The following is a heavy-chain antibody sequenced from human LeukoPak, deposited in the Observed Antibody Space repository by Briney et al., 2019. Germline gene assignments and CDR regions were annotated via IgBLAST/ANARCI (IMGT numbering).Heavy chain of an antibody. Sequence: GGSLRLSCAASGFTFTDWYMNWVRQAPGKGLEWVSYISSTVDNTNYADSVRGRFTISRDTAKRTLYLQMDSLRVDDTDIYYCARDRGGSALANWGQGTLVIVSS. J-gene: IGHJ4*02. D-gene: IGHD1-26*01. CDR3: ARDRGGSALAN. CDR2: ISSTVDNT. V-gene: IGHV3-11*04. CDR1: GFTFTDWY.